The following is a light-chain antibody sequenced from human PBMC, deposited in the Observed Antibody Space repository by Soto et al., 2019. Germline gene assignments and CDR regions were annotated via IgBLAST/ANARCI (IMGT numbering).Light chain of an antibody. CDR1: QSVSSN. Sequence: EILMTQSPSTLSASPGERATLTCRASQSVSSNLAWYQQKPGQAPRLLIYGASTRATGIPARFSGSGSGTEFTLTISSLQSEDFAVYYCQQYNNYLWTFGGGTKVEIK. J-gene: IGKJ4*01. CDR2: GAS. V-gene: IGKV3-15*01. CDR3: QQYNNYLWT.